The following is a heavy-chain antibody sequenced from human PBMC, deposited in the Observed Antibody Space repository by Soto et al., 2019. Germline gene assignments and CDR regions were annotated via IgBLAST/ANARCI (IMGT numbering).Heavy chain of an antibody. CDR2: VSHDGRNT. J-gene: IGHJ4*02. Sequence: PLVPLRLSCAAAGFTSSDYAMHWVRKAPAKGLEWVAVVSHDGRNTHYADSVKGRFTISRDSSKNTVSLEMTSLRAEDTAVYYCAKGGRQWLVTSDFNYWGQGALVTVSS. CDR1: GFTSSDYA. CDR3: AKGGRQWLVTSDFNY. V-gene: IGHV3-30*18. D-gene: IGHD6-19*01.